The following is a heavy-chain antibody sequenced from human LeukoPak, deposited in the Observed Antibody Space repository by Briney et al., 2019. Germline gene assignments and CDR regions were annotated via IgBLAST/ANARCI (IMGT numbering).Heavy chain of an antibody. V-gene: IGHV4-34*01. D-gene: IGHD6-6*01. CDR2: INHSGST. J-gene: IGHJ4*02. Sequence: SETLSLTCTVSGGSIGSGYYWSWIRQPPGKGLEWIGKINHSGSTNYNPSLKSRVTISVDTSKNQFSLKLSSVTAADTAVYYCARGRAYSSYDYWGQGTLVTVSS. CDR1: GGSIGSGYY. CDR3: ARGRAYSSYDY.